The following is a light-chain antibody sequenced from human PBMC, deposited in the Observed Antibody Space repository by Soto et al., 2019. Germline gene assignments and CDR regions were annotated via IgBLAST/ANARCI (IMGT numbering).Light chain of an antibody. CDR3: QQLFDSPIT. Sequence: DIQLTQSPSFLSASVGDRVTITCRASQGTSSYLAWFQQKPGRAPKLLIYGASTLQSGVPSRFSATVSGTEFSLTITSLQPEDFATYYCQQLFDSPITFGQGTRLEIK. V-gene: IGKV1-9*01. J-gene: IGKJ5*01. CDR1: QGTSSY. CDR2: GAS.